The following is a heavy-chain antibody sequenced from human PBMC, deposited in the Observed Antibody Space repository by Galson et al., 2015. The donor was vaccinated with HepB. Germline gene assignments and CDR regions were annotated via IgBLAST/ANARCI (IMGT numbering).Heavy chain of an antibody. CDR2: ISGSGGST. CDR1: GFTFSSYA. D-gene: IGHD6-13*01. V-gene: IGHV3-23*01. CDR3: AKGGYSSSWSSFGRFDY. J-gene: IGHJ4*02. Sequence: SLRLSCAASGFTFSSYAMSWVRQAPGKGLEWVSAISGSGGSTYYADSVKGRFTISRDNSKNTLYLQMNSLRGEDTAVYYCAKGGYSSSWSSFGRFDYWGQGTLVTVSS.